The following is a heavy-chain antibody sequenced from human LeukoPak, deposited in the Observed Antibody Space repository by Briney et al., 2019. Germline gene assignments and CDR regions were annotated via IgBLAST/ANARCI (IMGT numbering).Heavy chain of an antibody. CDR2: ISGSGGST. D-gene: IGHD3-10*01. CDR1: GFTFSSFA. CDR3: AKDRGSGGWPNYYYYGMDV. J-gene: IGHJ6*02. V-gene: IGHV3-23*01. Sequence: GGSLRLSCAASGFTFSSFAMSWVRQAPGKGLEWVSAISGSGGSTYYADSVRGRFTTSRDNSKNTLYLQMNSLRAEDTAVYYCAKDRGSGGWPNYYYYGMDVWGQGTTVTVSS.